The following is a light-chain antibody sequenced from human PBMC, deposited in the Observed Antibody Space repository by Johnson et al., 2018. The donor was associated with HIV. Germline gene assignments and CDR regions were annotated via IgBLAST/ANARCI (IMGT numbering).Light chain of an antibody. J-gene: IGLJ1*01. CDR3: GTWDSSLSAYV. V-gene: IGLV1-51*02. CDR1: SSNIGKNY. Sequence: QSVLTQPPSMSAAPGQKVTISCSGSSSNIGKNYVSWYQHLPGTAPKLLIYENNKRPSGIPDRISGSKSGTSATLGITGLQTGDEADYYFGTWDSSLSAYVFGTGTKVTVL. CDR2: ENN.